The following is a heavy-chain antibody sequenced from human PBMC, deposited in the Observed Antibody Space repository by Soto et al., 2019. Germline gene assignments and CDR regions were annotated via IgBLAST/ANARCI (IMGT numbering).Heavy chain of an antibody. V-gene: IGHV1-3*01. D-gene: IGHD3-16*02. Sequence: EASVKVSCNASGYTFTNYAMHWVRQAPGQRLEWMGWINAGNGNTKYSQKFQGRVTITRDTSASTAYMELSSLRSEDTAVYYCARGFPLWFDYWGQGTLVTVSS. CDR1: GYTFTNYA. CDR2: INAGNGNT. CDR3: ARGFPLWFDY. J-gene: IGHJ5*01.